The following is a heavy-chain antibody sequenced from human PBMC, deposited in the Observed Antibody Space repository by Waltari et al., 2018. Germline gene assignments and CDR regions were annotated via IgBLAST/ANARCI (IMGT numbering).Heavy chain of an antibody. V-gene: IGHV4-59*01. CDR1: GGSISSYY. CDR3: ARELYGSGSYYTAHDAFDI. D-gene: IGHD3-10*01. CDR2: IYYSGST. J-gene: IGHJ3*02. Sequence: QVQLQESGPGLVKPSETLSLTCTVSGGSISSYYWSWIRQPPGKGLEWIGYIYYSGSTNYNPSRTSRVTISVDTSKNQFSLKLSSVTAADTAVYYCARELYGSGSYYTAHDAFDIWGQGTMVTVSS.